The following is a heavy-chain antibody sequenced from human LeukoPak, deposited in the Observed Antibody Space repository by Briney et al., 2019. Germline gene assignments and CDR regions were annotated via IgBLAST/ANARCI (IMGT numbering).Heavy chain of an antibody. Sequence: PGESLKISCKGSGYSFATYWIGWVRQMPGKGLEWMGIIYPGDSDTRYSLSFQGQVTISADKSISTAFLQWSSLKASDTAMYYCARRGYCGGDCYSDYWGQGTLVTVSS. J-gene: IGHJ4*02. D-gene: IGHD2-21*01. CDR2: IYPGDSDT. CDR3: ARRGYCGGDCYSDY. CDR1: GYSFATYW. V-gene: IGHV5-51*01.